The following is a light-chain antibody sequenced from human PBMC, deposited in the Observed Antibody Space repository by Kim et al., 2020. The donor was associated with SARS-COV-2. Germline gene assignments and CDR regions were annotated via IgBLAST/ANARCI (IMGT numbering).Light chain of an antibody. CDR2: AAS. CDR3: QKYNSAPPFT. Sequence: DIQMTQSPSSLSASVGDRVTITCRASQGISNYLVWYQQKPGKVPKLLIYAASTLQSGVPSRFSGSGSGTDFTLTISSLQPEDVATYYCQKYNSAPPFTFGPGTKVDIK. V-gene: IGKV1-27*01. J-gene: IGKJ3*01. CDR1: QGISNY.